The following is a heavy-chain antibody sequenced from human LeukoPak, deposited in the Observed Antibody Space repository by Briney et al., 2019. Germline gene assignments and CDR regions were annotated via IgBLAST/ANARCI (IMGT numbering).Heavy chain of an antibody. V-gene: IGHV3-21*05. CDR2: ISSSSSYI. J-gene: IGHJ4*02. CDR3: ARGYSSGYSQFDY. D-gene: IGHD3-22*01. Sequence: GALRLSCAASGFTFSSYTMNWVRQAPGKGLEWVSYISSSSSYIYYADSVEGRFTISRDNAKNSLYLQMNSLRAEDTAVYHCARGYSSGYSQFDYWGQGTLVTVSS. CDR1: GFTFSSYT.